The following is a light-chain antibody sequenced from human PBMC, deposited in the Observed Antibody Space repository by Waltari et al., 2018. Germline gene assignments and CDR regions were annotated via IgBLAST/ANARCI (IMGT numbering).Light chain of an antibody. Sequence: DIMLTQSPATLSLSPGERDTLSCRASQTVRTYLAWYQQKPGQAPRLLIFDASSRATGIPAKFSGSGSGTDFTLTVSNLEPEDFAVYYCQQRANWPYTFGQGSRVEI. CDR2: DAS. CDR1: QTVRTY. J-gene: IGKJ2*01. CDR3: QQRANWPYT. V-gene: IGKV3-11*01.